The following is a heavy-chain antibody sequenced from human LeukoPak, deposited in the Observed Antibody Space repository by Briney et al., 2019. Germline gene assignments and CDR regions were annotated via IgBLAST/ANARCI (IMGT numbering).Heavy chain of an antibody. V-gene: IGHV3-33*01. CDR2: IWYDGSIK. CDR3: ARDRYSSMWSVFEY. CDR1: GFTFSSFG. D-gene: IGHD6-13*01. Sequence: GGSLRLSRAASGFTFSSFGMHWVRQSPGKGLEWVAVIWYDGSIKVYADSVKGRFTISRDNSRNTLYLQVNSLRAEDTAVYYCARDRYSSMWSVFEYWGQGALVTVSS. J-gene: IGHJ4*02.